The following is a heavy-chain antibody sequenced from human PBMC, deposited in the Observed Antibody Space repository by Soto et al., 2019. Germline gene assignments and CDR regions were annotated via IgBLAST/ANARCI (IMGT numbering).Heavy chain of an antibody. CDR3: AKRLTIRGIDY. Sequence: PGGSLRLSCAASGFIFSDYEMIWVRQAPGKGLEWVSYISSSGNTIYADSVKGRFTVSRDNAKNSLYLQMNSLRAEDTATYYCAKRLTIRGIDYWGQGALVTVSS. V-gene: IGHV3-48*03. D-gene: IGHD3-10*01. CDR2: ISSSGNTI. J-gene: IGHJ4*02. CDR1: GFIFSDYE.